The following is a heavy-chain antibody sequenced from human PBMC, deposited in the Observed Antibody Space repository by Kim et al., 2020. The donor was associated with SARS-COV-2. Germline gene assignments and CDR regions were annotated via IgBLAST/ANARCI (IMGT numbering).Heavy chain of an antibody. J-gene: IGHJ4*02. Sequence: GGSLRLSCVASGFTLSSHWMHWVRQAPGEGLVWVARLNPDESTINYADSVKGRFTISRDSAKNTLYLQMNNLRADDTAVYYCARAGYYRFDYWGQGTLVTVYS. V-gene: IGHV3-74*01. CDR2: LNPDESTI. CDR3: ARAGYYRFDY. CDR1: GFTLSSHW. D-gene: IGHD3-3*01.